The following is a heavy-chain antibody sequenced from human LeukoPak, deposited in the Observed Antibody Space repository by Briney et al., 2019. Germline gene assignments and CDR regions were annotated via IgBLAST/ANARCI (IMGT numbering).Heavy chain of an antibody. CDR3: AKDMYYYDSSGYYGLDY. V-gene: IGHV3-9*01. CDR1: GFTFDDYA. CDR2: ISWNSGSI. J-gene: IGHJ4*02. D-gene: IGHD3-22*01. Sequence: GRSLRLSCAASGFTFDDYAMHWVRQAPGKGLEWVSGISWNSGSIGYADSVKGRFTISRDNAKNSLYLQMNSLRAEDTALYYCAKDMYYYDSSGYYGLDYWGQGTLVTVSS.